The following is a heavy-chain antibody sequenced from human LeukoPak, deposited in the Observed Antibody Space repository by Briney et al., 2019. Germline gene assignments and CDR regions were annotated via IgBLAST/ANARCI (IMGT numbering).Heavy chain of an antibody. J-gene: IGHJ4*02. Sequence: GGSLRLSCAASGFTFSNYNMNWVRQAPGKGLEWVSSISYSSTNIYYADSVKGRFTISRDNAKKSLYLQMNSLRAEDTAVYFCAREGLYNYGYVYGYWGQGTLVTVSS. CDR2: ISYSSTNI. D-gene: IGHD5-18*01. CDR1: GFTFSNYN. V-gene: IGHV3-21*01. CDR3: AREGLYNYGYVYGY.